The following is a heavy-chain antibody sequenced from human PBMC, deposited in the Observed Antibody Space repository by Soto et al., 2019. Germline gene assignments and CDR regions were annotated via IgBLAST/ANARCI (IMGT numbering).Heavy chain of an antibody. J-gene: IGHJ6*03. CDR2: IYSGGST. V-gene: IGHV3-66*01. CDR1: GFTVSSNY. CDR3: ARDRGDLWSGYYDLGKSYYDYYMDV. D-gene: IGHD3-3*01. Sequence: EVQLVESGGGLVQPGGSLRLSCAASGFTVSSNYMSWVRQAPGKGLEWVSVIYSGGSTYYADSVKGRFTISRDNSKYTLYLQMNSLRAENTAVYYCARDRGDLWSGYYDLGKSYYDYYMDVWCKGTTVTVSS.